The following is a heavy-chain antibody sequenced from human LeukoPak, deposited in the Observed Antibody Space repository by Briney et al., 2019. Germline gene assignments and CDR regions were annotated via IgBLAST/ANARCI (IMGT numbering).Heavy chain of an antibody. CDR1: GFTFSSYG. V-gene: IGHV3-30*03. CDR2: ISYDGSNK. CDR3: ARDTSASGLDY. J-gene: IGHJ4*02. D-gene: IGHD3-10*01. Sequence: PGRSLRLSCAASGFTFSSYGMHWVRQAPGKGLEWVAVISYDGSNKYYADSVKGRFTISRDNSKNTLYLQMNGLRAEDTAVYYCARDTSASGLDYWGQGTLVTVSS.